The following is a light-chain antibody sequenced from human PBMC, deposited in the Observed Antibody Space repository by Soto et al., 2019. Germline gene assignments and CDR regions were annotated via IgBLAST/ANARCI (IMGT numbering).Light chain of an antibody. CDR2: KVS. CDR1: QSLVSSDENTF. J-gene: IGKJ2*01. Sequence: VMTQSPVSLPVTLGQPASISCRSSQSLVSSDENTFLSWYHQRPGQSPRRLIYKVSNRDSGVQDRFSGSGSGTDFTLKISRVEAEDLGVYYCMQGALWPYTFGQGTKLEIK. CDR3: MQGALWPYT. V-gene: IGKV2-30*01.